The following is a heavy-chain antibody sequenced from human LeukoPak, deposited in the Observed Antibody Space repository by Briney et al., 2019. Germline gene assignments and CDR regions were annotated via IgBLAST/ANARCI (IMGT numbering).Heavy chain of an antibody. J-gene: IGHJ4*02. CDR3: AKFISNYYDSSGYYYFDF. D-gene: IGHD3-22*01. Sequence: PGGSLRLSCAASGFTFSSYAMSWVRQAPGKGLEWVSALSGTGGSTYYADSVKGRFTVSRDNSKNTVYLQMNSLTAEDTAVYYCAKFISNYYDSSGYYYFDFWGQGALVTVSS. CDR2: LSGTGGST. V-gene: IGHV3-23*01. CDR1: GFTFSSYA.